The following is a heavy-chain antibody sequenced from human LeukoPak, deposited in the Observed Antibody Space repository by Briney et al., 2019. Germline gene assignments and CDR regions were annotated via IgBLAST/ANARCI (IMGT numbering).Heavy chain of an antibody. CDR1: GDSIGSSTYY. D-gene: IGHD3-22*01. V-gene: IGHV4-61*05. CDR2: IYYSGST. Sequence: PSETLSLTCTVSGDSIGSSTYYWGWLRQPPGTGLEWIGYIYYSGSTNYNPSLKSRVTISVDTSKNQFSLKLSSVTAADTAVYYCAGTAPYKYYYDSTNGWRDYWGQGTLVTVSS. J-gene: IGHJ4*02. CDR3: AGTAPYKYYYDSTNGWRDY.